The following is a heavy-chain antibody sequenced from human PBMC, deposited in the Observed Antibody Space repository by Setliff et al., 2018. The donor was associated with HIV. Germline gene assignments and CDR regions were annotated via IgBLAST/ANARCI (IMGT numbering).Heavy chain of an antibody. Sequence: PSETLSLTFTASGVSIRSFNYYWSWIRQPPGKGLEWVGAVYYGGSTSYNPSLRSRVTISLGTSKNQFSLRLTSVTAADTALYYCASGYNFWSGYFVVAESYQYWGQGTVVTVSS. J-gene: IGHJ1*01. CDR1: GVSIRSFNYY. CDR3: ASGYNFWSGYFVVAESYQY. V-gene: IGHV4-39*07. D-gene: IGHD3-3*01. CDR2: VYYGGST.